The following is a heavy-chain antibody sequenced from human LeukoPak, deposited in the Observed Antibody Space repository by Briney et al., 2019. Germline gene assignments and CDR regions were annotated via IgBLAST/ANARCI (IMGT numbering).Heavy chain of an antibody. CDR2: ISYDGSNK. V-gene: IGHV3-30*04. CDR3: ASESEWFGSSMDV. CDR1: GFTFSSYA. J-gene: IGHJ6*04. D-gene: IGHD3-10*01. Sequence: PGGSLRLSCAASGFTFSSYAMHWVRQAPGKGLEWVAVISYDGSNKYYADSVKGRFTISRDNSKNTLYLQMNSLRAEDTAVYYCASESEWFGSSMDVWGKGTTVTVSS.